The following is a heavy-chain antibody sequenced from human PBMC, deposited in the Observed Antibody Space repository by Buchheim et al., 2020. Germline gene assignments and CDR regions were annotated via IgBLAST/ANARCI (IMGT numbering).Heavy chain of an antibody. Sequence: QVQLVESGGGVVQPGRSLRLSCAASGFTFSSYGMHWVRQAPGKGLEWVAVISYDGSNKYYADSVKGRFTISRDNSKNTLYLQMNSLRAEDTAVYYCARDQDYGGNSGAEMVSCYYGMDVWGQGTT. V-gene: IGHV3-30*03. CDR3: ARDQDYGGNSGAEMVSCYYGMDV. J-gene: IGHJ6*02. CDR2: ISYDGSNK. CDR1: GFTFSSYG. D-gene: IGHD4-23*01.